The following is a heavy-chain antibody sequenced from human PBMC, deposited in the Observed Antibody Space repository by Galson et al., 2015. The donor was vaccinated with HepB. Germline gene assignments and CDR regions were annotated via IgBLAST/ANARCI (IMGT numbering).Heavy chain of an antibody. CDR1: GYTFTYYA. D-gene: IGHD6-13*01. V-gene: IGHV7-4-1*02. CDR3: ARAEGGIAAAGTETYYFGY. Sequence: SVKVSCKASGYTFTYYAMNWVRQAPGQGLEWMGWINTNTGNPTYAQGFTGRFVFSLDTSVSTAYLQISSLKAEDTAVYYCARAEGGIAAAGTETYYFGYWGQGTLVTVSS. CDR2: INTNTGNP. J-gene: IGHJ4*02.